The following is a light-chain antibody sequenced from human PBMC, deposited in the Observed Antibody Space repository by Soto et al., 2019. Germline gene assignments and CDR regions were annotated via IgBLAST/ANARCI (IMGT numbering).Light chain of an antibody. CDR1: SSNIGSNY. J-gene: IGLJ1*01. CDR3: AAWDDSLSGGV. CDR2: GNN. V-gene: IGLV1-47*01. Sequence: QSVLTRAPSASGTPGQRVTISCSGSSSNIGSNYVYWYQQLPGTAPKLLIYGNNQRPSGVPDRFSGSKSGTSASLAISGLRSEDEADYYCAAWDDSLSGGVFGTGTKLTVL.